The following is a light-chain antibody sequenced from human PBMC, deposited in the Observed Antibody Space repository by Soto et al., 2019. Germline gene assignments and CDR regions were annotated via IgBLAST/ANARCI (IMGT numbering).Light chain of an antibody. CDR1: SSDVAAYNF. V-gene: IGLV2-14*01. CDR3: SSYTSGGNYV. CDR2: DVG. Sequence: QSALTQPASVSGSPGQSVASSCTGSSSDVAAYNFVSWYQQHPGKAPKLMVFDVGNRPSGVSNRFSGSKSGNTASLTISGLQAEDEADYYCSSYTSGGNYVFGSGTKVTVL. J-gene: IGLJ1*01.